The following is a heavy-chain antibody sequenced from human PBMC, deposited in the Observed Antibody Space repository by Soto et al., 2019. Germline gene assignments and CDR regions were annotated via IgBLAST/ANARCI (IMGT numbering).Heavy chain of an antibody. D-gene: IGHD2-2*01. CDR3: ARDKKVPAARGYYYGMDV. J-gene: IGHJ6*02. CDR1: ISSISSRVYN. V-gene: IGHV4-31*03. CDR2: IYYSGST. Sequence: SDTLSLTCTITISSISSRVYNWNLNSQPPGKVLEWIGYIYYSGSTYYNPSFKSRVTISVDTSKNQFSLKLSSVTAADTAVYYCARDKKVPAARGYYYGMDVWGQGTTVS.